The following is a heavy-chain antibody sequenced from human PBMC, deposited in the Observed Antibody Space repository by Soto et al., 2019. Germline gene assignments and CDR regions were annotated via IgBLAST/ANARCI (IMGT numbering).Heavy chain of an antibody. J-gene: IGHJ4*02. V-gene: IGHV4-31*03. CDR2: IYYSGST. D-gene: IGHD3-3*01. Sequence: QVQLQESGPGLVKPSQTLSLPCTVSGGSISSGGYYWRWIRQHPGKGLEWIGYIYYSGSTYYSPSRKSRVTISVDTSKNQCALKLSSVTAADTAVYYCAGRPESLWSGYSDYWGQGTLVTVSS. CDR3: AGRPESLWSGYSDY. CDR1: GGSISSGGYY.